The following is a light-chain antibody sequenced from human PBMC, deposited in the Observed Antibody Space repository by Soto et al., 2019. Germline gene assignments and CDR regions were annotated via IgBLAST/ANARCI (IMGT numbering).Light chain of an antibody. Sequence: ELVLTQSPGTLSLSPGERATLSCRASQRLSASDIAWYQQKPGQAPKLLIYGVSSRATGIPDRFSGSGSGTDFTLSISRLEPEDLAVYHCQQYGSSPRITFGQGTRLEIK. V-gene: IGKV3-20*01. CDR1: QRLSASD. CDR3: QQYGSSPRIT. CDR2: GVS. J-gene: IGKJ5*01.